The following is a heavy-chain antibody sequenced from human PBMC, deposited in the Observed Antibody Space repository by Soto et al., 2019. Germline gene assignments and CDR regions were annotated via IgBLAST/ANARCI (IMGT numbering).Heavy chain of an antibody. D-gene: IGHD6-13*01. CDR2: ISYSSNTI. Sequence: EVQLVESGGGLVQPGGSLRLSCAASGFTFSLYGMNWVRQAPGKGLEWLSHISYSSNTIYYANSVKGRFAISRDNGKNSVYLQMNSLRDEDTAVYYCARAETSSWYPAFDLWGQGTMDTVSS. CDR1: GFTFSLYG. V-gene: IGHV3-48*02. J-gene: IGHJ3*01. CDR3: ARAETSSWYPAFDL.